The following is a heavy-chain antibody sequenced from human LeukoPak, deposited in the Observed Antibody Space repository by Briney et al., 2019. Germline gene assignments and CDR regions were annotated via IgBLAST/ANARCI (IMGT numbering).Heavy chain of an antibody. V-gene: IGHV6-1*01. CDR1: GDSVSSNSAA. Sequence: SQTLSLTCAISGDSVSSNSAAWNWIRQSPSRGLEWLGRTYYRSKWYNDYAVSVKSRITINPDTSKNQFSLQLNSVTPEDTAVYYCARDRGHSSSWYVEGAFDYWGQGTLVTVSS. J-gene: IGHJ4*02. CDR2: TYYRSKWYN. D-gene: IGHD6-13*01. CDR3: ARDRGHSSSWYVEGAFDY.